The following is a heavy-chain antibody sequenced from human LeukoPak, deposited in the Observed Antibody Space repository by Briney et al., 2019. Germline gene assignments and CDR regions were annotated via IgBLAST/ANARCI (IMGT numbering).Heavy chain of an antibody. J-gene: IGHJ4*02. Sequence: GGSLRLPCASSGFPFLSYWMSWVRQSPGTGLDWVANIKQDGSEKYYVDSVQGRFTISRDNAKTSLYVQMISLRAEGTAVYYCARHLSGVSGYTYGRGIDYWGQGTLVTVSS. CDR1: GFPFLSYW. D-gene: IGHD5-18*01. CDR2: IKQDGSEK. V-gene: IGHV3-7*01. CDR3: ARHLSGVSGYTYGRGIDY.